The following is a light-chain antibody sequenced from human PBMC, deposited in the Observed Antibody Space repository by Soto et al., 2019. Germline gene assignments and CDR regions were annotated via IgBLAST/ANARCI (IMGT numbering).Light chain of an antibody. J-gene: IGKJ4*01. CDR2: DAS. CDR1: QDINNY. Sequence: DIQMTQSPSSLSASVGDRVTITCQARQDINNYLNWYQQKSGKAPKLLIYDASDLETGVPSRFSGSGSGTDFTFTISSLQPEDIATYYCQQYDNLPLTFGGGTKVEIK. V-gene: IGKV1-33*01. CDR3: QQYDNLPLT.